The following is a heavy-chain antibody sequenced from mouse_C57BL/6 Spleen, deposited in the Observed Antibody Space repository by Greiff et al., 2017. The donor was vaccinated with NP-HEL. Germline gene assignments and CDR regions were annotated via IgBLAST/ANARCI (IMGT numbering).Heavy chain of an antibody. CDR2: ISDGGSYT. CDR3: ARDGYYGSYFDY. J-gene: IGHJ2*01. D-gene: IGHD1-1*01. V-gene: IGHV5-4*01. Sequence: EVMLVESGGGLVKPGGSLKLSCAASGFTFSSYAMSWVRQTPEKRLEWVATISDGGSYTYYPDNVKGRFTISRDSAKNNLYLQMSHLKSEDTAMYYCARDGYYGSYFDYWGQGTTLTVSS. CDR1: GFTFSSYA.